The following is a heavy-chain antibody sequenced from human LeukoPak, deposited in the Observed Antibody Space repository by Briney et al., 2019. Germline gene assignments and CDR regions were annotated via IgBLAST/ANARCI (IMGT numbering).Heavy chain of an antibody. CDR1: IYTFINYY. CDR2: INPSGGST. V-gene: IGHV1-46*01. CDR3: ARDLASDVLLWFGEPTGD. D-gene: IGHD3-10*01. J-gene: IGHJ4*02. Sequence: SVKVSFKSSIYTFINYYMHWVRQAPGQRLEWMGIINPSGGSTNYAQKFQGRVTMTRDMSTSTVYMELSSLRSEDTAVYYCARDLASDVLLWFGEPTGDWGQGTLVTVSS.